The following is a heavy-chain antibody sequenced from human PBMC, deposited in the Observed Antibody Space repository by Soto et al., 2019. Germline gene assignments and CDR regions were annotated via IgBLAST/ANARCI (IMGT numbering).Heavy chain of an antibody. D-gene: IGHD5-18*01. V-gene: IGHV1-18*01. J-gene: IGHJ6*02. CDR1: GYTFPSYG. CDR2: TIPYNGNT. CDR3: VRGIYSYVGIGMDV. Sequence: GASVKVSCKASGYTFPSYGITWVRQAPGQGLEWLGWTIPYNGNTNYAQKFQGRLSMTTDTSTSTTYMELRSLKSDDTAVSYCVRGIYSYVGIGMDVWGQGTKVTVSS.